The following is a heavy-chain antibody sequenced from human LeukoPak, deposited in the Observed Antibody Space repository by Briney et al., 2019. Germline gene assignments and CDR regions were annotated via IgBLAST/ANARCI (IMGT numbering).Heavy chain of an antibody. J-gene: IGHJ3*02. Sequence: GGSLRLSCAASGFTVSSNYMSWVRQAPGTGLEWVSVIYSGGSTYYADSVKGRFTISRDNSKNTLYLQMNSLRAEDTAVYYCARDKFHSLYAFGIWGQGTMVTVSS. CDR2: IYSGGST. CDR1: GFTVSSNY. V-gene: IGHV3-66*02. CDR3: ARDKFHSLYAFGI.